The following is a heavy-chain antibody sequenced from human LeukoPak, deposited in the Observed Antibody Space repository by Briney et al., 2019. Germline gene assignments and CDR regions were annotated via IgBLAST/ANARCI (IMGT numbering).Heavy chain of an antibody. Sequence: PGGSLRLSCAASGFTFDAYAMHWVRQAPGKGLEWVSGISWNGGGMGYAVSVKGRFTISRDSAKNSLYLQMNSLRDEDTALYYCAKDITGGRSSPYFDSWGQGTLVTVSS. CDR2: ISWNGGGM. D-gene: IGHD6-6*01. CDR3: AKDITGGRSSPYFDS. V-gene: IGHV3-9*01. J-gene: IGHJ4*02. CDR1: GFTFDAYA.